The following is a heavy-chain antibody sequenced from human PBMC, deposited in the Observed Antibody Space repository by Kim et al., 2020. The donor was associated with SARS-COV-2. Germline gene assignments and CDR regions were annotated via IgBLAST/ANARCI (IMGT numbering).Heavy chain of an antibody. CDR1: GFTFSSYA. D-gene: IGHD6-19*01. Sequence: GGSLRLSCAASGFTFSSYAMSWVRQAPGKGLEWVSAISGSGGSTYYADSVKGRFTISRDNSKNTLYLQMNSLRAEDTAVYYCAKTPSTLGWVDDAFDIWGQGTMVTVSS. CDR3: AKTPSTLGWVDDAFDI. V-gene: IGHV3-23*01. J-gene: IGHJ3*02. CDR2: ISGSGGST.